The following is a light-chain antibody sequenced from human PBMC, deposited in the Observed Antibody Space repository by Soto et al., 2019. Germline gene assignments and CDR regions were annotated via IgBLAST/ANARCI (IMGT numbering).Light chain of an antibody. J-gene: IGLJ1*01. Sequence: QSALTQPASVSGSPGQSVTISCTGASSDVGGYDYVSWYQQHPGKAPKLILYEVNNRPSGVSNHFSGSKSGNTASLIISGLQADDEADYYCSSYSTISTLVFGSGTKLTVL. CDR2: EVN. CDR3: SSYSTISTLV. CDR1: SSDVGGYDY. V-gene: IGLV2-14*01.